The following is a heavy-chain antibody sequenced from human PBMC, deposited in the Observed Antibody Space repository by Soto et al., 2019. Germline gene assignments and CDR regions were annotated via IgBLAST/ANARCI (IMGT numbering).Heavy chain of an antibody. V-gene: IGHV4-31*01. J-gene: IGHJ1*01. CDR1: GGSISSGGYY. CDR2: IYYSGST. Sequence: QVQLQESGPRLVKPSQTLSLTCTVSGGSISSGGYYWSWIRQHPGKGLEWIGYIYYSGSTYYNPSLMGLVTKSVDTSKNQVSLKLSSVTAADTAVYYCARDGAAGVGVQHWGQGTLVTVSS. D-gene: IGHD3-16*01. CDR3: ARDGAAGVGVQH.